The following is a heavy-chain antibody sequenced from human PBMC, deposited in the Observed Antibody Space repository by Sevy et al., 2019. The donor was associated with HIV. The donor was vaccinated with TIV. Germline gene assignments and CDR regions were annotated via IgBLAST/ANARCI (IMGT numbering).Heavy chain of an antibody. CDR1: GFTFSSYA. D-gene: IGHD6-6*01. CDR3: VKAGIAARMDYYYGMDV. CDR2: ISSNGGST. J-gene: IGHJ6*02. Sequence: GGSLRLSCSASGFTFSSYAMHWVRQAPGKGLEYVSAISSNGGSTYYADSVKGRFTISRDNSKNTLYLQMSSLRAEDTAVYYCVKAGIAARMDYYYGMDVWGQRTTVTVSS. V-gene: IGHV3-64D*06.